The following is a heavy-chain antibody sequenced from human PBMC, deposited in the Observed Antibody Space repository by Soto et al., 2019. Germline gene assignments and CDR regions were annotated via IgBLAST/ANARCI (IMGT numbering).Heavy chain of an antibody. CDR1: GFTFSSYA. CDR2: ISGSGDST. Sequence: VGSLRLSGAASGFTFSSYAMSWVRQAPGRGLEWVSAISGSGDSTYYADSVKGRFTISRDNSKNTLYLQMNSLRAEDTAVYYCAKSIGRWAYYFDYWGQGTLVTVSS. CDR3: AKSIGRWAYYFDY. J-gene: IGHJ4*02. D-gene: IGHD1-26*01. V-gene: IGHV3-23*01.